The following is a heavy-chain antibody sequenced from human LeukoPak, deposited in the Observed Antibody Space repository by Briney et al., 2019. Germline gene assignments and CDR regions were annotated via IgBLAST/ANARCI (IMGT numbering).Heavy chain of an antibody. CDR2: INSDGSST. CDR3: ARDQENPELWFGELSHYYYGMDV. V-gene: IGHV3-74*01. CDR1: GFTFRSYW. D-gene: IGHD3-10*01. J-gene: IGHJ6*02. Sequence: PGRSLRLSCAASGFTFRSYWMHWVRQAPGKGLVWVSRINSDGSSTSYADSVKGRFTISRDNAKNTLYLQMNSLRAEDTAVYYCARDQENPELWFGELSHYYYGMDVWGQGTTVTVSS.